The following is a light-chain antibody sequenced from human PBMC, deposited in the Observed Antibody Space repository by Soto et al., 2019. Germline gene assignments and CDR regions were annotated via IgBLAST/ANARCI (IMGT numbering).Light chain of an antibody. CDR1: QSVSSSY. V-gene: IGKV3D-20*02. CDR2: DAF. J-gene: IGKJ4*01. Sequence: EIVMTQSPATLSVSPGERATLSCRASQSVSSSYLAWYQQKPGQAPRLLIYDAFNRATGIPARFSGSGSGTDFTLTISSLEPEDFAVYYCQQRSNWPLTFGGGTK. CDR3: QQRSNWPLT.